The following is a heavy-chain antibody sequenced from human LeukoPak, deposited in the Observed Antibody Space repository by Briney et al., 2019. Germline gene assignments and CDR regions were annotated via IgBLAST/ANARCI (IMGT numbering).Heavy chain of an antibody. J-gene: IGHJ4*02. CDR2: ISSSGSTI. CDR3: AKDQSQWELLVRGAFDY. V-gene: IGHV3-48*03. CDR1: GFTFSSYE. Sequence: GGSLRLSCAASGFTFSSYEMNWVRQAPGKGLEWVSYISSSGSTIYYADSVKGRFTISRDNSKNTLYLQMNSLRAEDTAVYYCAKDQSQWELLVRGAFDYWGQGTLVTVSS. D-gene: IGHD1-26*01.